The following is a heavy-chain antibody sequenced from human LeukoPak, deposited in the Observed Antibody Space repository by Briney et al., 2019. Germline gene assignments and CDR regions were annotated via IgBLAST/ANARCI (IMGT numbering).Heavy chain of an antibody. V-gene: IGHV4-4*07. D-gene: IGHD3-22*01. CDR1: GGPIYSYY. CDR2: LYPGVST. CDR3: ARLKFYDSTGYSPGYYMDV. Sequence: SETLSLTCTVSGGPIYSYYWSWIRQTAGKGLEWIGRLYPGVSTNYNPSLKSRVTMSVDTSKNQFALKLSAVTAADTAVYYCARLKFYDSTGYSPGYYMDVWGKGTTVTVSS. J-gene: IGHJ6*03.